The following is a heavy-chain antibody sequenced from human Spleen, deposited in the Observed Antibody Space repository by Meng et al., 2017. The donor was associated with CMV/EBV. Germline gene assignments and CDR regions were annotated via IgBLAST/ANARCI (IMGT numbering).Heavy chain of an antibody. J-gene: IGHJ4*02. CDR1: GFTFSAYD. CDR2: VTNDGRAT. Sequence: LSCAASGFTFSAYDMSWVRQVPGKGLMWVSRVTNDGRATYADSVKGRFTISRDDATSTLYLQMTSLRAEDTAVYYCARDGSYNLDYWGQGTLVTVSS. CDR3: ARDGSYNLDY. V-gene: IGHV3-74*01. D-gene: IGHD1-26*01.